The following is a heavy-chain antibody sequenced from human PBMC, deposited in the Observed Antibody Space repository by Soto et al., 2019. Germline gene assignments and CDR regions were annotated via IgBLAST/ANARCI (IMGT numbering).Heavy chain of an antibody. CDR2: ISGSGGST. V-gene: IGHV3-23*01. CDR3: VKDGNPIPYLTGYYRLGWFDP. Sequence: GGPLRLSCAASGFTFSSYAMSWVRQAPGKGLEWVSAISGSGGSTYYADSVKGRFTISRDNSKNTLYLQMNSLRAEDTAVYYCVKDGNPIPYLTGYYRLGWFDPWGQGTLVTVSS. J-gene: IGHJ5*02. D-gene: IGHD3-9*01. CDR1: GFTFSSYA.